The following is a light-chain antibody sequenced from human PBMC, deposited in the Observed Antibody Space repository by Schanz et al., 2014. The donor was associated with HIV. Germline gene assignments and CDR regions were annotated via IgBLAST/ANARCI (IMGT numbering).Light chain of an antibody. CDR2: EVS. J-gene: IGLJ3*02. CDR3: AAWDDNLDGWV. Sequence: QSALTQPASVSGSPGQSITISCTGTSSDVGSYNLVSWYQQHPGKAPKLMIYEVSKRPSGVSNRFSGSKSGTSASLAISGLQSEDEADYYCAAWDDNLDGWVFGGGTQLTVL. CDR1: SSDVGSYNL. V-gene: IGLV2-14*02.